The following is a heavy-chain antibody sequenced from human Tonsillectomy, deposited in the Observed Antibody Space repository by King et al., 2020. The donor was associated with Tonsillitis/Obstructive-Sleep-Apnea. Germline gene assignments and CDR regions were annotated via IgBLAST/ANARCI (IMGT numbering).Heavy chain of an antibody. V-gene: IGHV3-48*03. Sequence: VQLVESGGGLVQPGGSLRLSCAASGFTFSSYELTWVRQAPGKGLEWISFISSSGSIIYYADSVKGRFTISRDNAKNSLYLQMNSLRADDTAVYYCAGDRYIVVIPAAVDAFDIWGQGTMVTVSS. D-gene: IGHD2-2*01. J-gene: IGHJ3*02. CDR1: GFTFSSYE. CDR2: ISSSGSII. CDR3: AGDRYIVVIPAAVDAFDI.